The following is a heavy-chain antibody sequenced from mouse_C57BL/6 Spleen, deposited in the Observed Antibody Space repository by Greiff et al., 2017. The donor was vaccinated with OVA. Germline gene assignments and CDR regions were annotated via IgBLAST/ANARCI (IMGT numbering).Heavy chain of an antibody. CDR2: IDPSDSYT. Sequence: VQLQQPGAELVMPGASVKLSCKASGYTFTSYWMHWVKQRPGQGLEWIGEIDPSDSYTNYNQKFKGKSTLTVDKSSSTAYMQLSSRTSEDSAVYYCARIPDYYGSSYWYFDVWGTGTTVTVSS. D-gene: IGHD1-1*01. J-gene: IGHJ1*03. CDR3: ARIPDYYGSSYWYFDV. CDR1: GYTFTSYW. V-gene: IGHV1-69*01.